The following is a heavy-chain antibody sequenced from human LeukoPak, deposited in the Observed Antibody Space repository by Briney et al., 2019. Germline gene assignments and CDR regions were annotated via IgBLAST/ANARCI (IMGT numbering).Heavy chain of an antibody. Sequence: SETLSLTCTVSGGSISSSSYYWDWIRQPPGEGLEWIGTVFYRGTAYYNPSLKSRVTISVDTSKNQFSLKMSSVTAADTAVYYCARRSYSSGWYMGLDYWGQGTLVTVSS. CDR2: VFYRGTA. J-gene: IGHJ4*02. D-gene: IGHD6-19*01. V-gene: IGHV4-39*01. CDR3: ARRSYSSGWYMGLDY. CDR1: GGSISSSSYY.